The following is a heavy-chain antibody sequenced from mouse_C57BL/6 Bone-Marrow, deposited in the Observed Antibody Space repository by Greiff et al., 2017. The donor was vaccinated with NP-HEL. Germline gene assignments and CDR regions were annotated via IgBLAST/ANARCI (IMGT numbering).Heavy chain of an antibody. V-gene: IGHV1-76*01. D-gene: IGHD2-5*01. J-gene: IGHJ3*01. Sequence: QVQLQQSGAELVRPGASVKLSCTASGFNIKDDYMHWVKQRPGQGLEWIARIYPGSGNTYYNEKFKGKATLTAEKSSSTAYMQLSSLTSEDSAVNFGARLDYSNSWFAYWGQGTLVTVSA. CDR2: IYPGSGNT. CDR1: GFNIKDDY. CDR3: ARLDYSNSWFAY.